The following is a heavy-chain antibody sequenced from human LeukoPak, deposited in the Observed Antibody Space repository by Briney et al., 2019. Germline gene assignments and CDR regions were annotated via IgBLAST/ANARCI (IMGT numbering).Heavy chain of an antibody. CDR3: ARDPSMIVVAYYFDY. V-gene: IGHV1-2*02. J-gene: IGHJ4*02. Sequence: GASVKVSCKASGYTFTGYYLHWERQAPGQGLECMGWINPNTGGTNYAQKFQGRVTMTRDTSISTAYMELSRLTSDDTAVYYCARDPSMIVVAYYFDYWGQGTLVTVSS. CDR1: GYTFTGYY. CDR2: INPNTGGT. D-gene: IGHD3-22*01.